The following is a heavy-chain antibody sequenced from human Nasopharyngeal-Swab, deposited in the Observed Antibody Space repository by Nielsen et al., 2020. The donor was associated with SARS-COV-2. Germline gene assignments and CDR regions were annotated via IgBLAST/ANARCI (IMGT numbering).Heavy chain of an antibody. D-gene: IGHD3-16*02. CDR1: GGSIGTYY. V-gene: IGHV4-59*08. Sequence: SETLSLTCTVSGGSIGTYYWSWIRQPPGKGLEWIGYIYYTGSTMYNPSLKGRVTLSVDPSENQFSLRLTSVTAADSAVYYCARQDVSGSYRFMVYWGQGTLVTVSS. J-gene: IGHJ4*02. CDR2: IYYTGST. CDR3: ARQDVSGSYRFMVY.